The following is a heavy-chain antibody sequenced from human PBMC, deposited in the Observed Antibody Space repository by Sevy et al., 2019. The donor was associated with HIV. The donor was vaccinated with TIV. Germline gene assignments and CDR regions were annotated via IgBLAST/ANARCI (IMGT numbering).Heavy chain of an antibody. J-gene: IGHJ1*01. D-gene: IGHD2-2*01. CDR3: TTWVAVPGAMLLEYFQH. V-gene: IGHV3-15*01. Sequence: GGSLRLSCAASGFTFSNAWMSWVRQAPGKGLEWVGRIKSKTDGGTTDYAAPVKGRFTISRDDSKNTLYLQMNSLKTEDTAVYYCTTWVAVPGAMLLEYFQHWGQCTLVTVSS. CDR1: GFTFSNAW. CDR2: IKSKTDGGTT.